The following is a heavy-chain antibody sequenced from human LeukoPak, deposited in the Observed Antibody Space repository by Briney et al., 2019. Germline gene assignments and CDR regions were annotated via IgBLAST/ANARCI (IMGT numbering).Heavy chain of an antibody. J-gene: IGHJ4*02. CDR3: ARGLRTYYYGSGTGYYFDY. Sequence: SETLSLTCTVSGGSISSSSYYWSWIRQPPGKGLEWIGEINHSGSTNYNPSLKSRVTISVDTSKNQFSLKLSSVTAADTAVYYCARGLRTYYYGSGTGYYFDYWGQGTLVTVSS. D-gene: IGHD3-10*01. V-gene: IGHV4-39*07. CDR2: INHSGST. CDR1: GGSISSSSYY.